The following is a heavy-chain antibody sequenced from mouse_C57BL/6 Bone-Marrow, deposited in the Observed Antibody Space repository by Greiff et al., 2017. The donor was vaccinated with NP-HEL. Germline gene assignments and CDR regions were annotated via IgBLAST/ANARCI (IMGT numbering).Heavy chain of an antibody. CDR3: ARTFTTVVPYYAMDY. D-gene: IGHD1-1*01. CDR1: GFTFSDYY. Sequence: EVKLMESEGGLVQPGSSMKLSCTASGFTFSDYYMAWVRQVPEKGLEWVANINYDGSSTYYLDSLKSRFIISRDNAKNILYLQMSSLKSEDTATYYCARTFTTVVPYYAMDYWGQGTSVTVSS. J-gene: IGHJ4*01. V-gene: IGHV5-16*01. CDR2: INYDGSST.